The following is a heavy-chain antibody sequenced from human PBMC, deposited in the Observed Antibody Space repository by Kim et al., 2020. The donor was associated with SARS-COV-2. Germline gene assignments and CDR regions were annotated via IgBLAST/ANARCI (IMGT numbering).Heavy chain of an antibody. CDR2: ISAYNGNT. V-gene: IGHV1-18*01. J-gene: IGHJ4*02. D-gene: IGHD6-13*01. CDR1: GYTFTSYG. CDR3: ASAIDSSSWCVY. Sequence: ASVKVSCKASGYTFTSYGISWVRQAPGQGLEWMGWISAYNGNTNYAQKLQGRVTMTTDTSTSAAYMELRSLRSDDTAVYYCASAIDSSSWCVYWGQGTLVTVSS.